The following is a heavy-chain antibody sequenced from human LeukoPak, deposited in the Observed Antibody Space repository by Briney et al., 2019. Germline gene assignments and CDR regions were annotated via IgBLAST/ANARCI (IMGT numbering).Heavy chain of an antibody. D-gene: IGHD2-2*01. CDR1: GYTFTSYG. V-gene: IGHV1-18*01. CDR2: TNAYNGNT. CDR3: ARDAYLRRPRSTSYRGEDYYCFMDV. J-gene: IGHJ6*03. Sequence: GASVKVSCKASGYTFTSYGISWVRQAPGQGLEWMGWTNAYNGNTNYAQKLQGRVTMTTDTSTSTAYMELRSLRSDDTAVHYCARDAYLRRPRSTSYRGEDYYCFMDVWGKGTTVTVSS.